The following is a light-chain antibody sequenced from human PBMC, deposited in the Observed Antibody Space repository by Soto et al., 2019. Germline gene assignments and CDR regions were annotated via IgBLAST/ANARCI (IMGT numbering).Light chain of an antibody. CDR2: EDN. V-gene: IGLV2-23*02. CDR1: SSGVGSYNL. Sequence: QSALTQPASVSGSPGQSITISCTGTSSGVGSYNLVSWYQQHPGKAPKLMIYEDNKRPSGLSNRFSGSKSGNTASLTSSGLQAEDEAHYYCYSYAGSSTFDVVFGGGTKLTVL. J-gene: IGLJ2*01. CDR3: YSYAGSSTFDVV.